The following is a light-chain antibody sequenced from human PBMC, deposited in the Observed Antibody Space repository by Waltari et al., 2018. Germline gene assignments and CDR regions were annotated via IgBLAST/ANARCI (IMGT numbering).Light chain of an antibody. CDR3: QVWDGFTEQYA. J-gene: IGLJ1*01. V-gene: IGLV3-21*02. CDR2: DDS. CDR1: DIGSKK. Sequence: SYVLTPQPSVSVAPGQTATITWQGADIGSKKVHWYQQKPGLAPWLVVYDDSDRPSGIPERFSGFNPGNPATLTISRVEAGDEADYYCQVWDGFTEQYAFGTGTKVTVL.